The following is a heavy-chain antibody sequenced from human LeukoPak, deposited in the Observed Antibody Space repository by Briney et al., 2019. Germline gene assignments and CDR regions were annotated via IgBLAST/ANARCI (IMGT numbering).Heavy chain of an antibody. CDR3: ATAQWYSSWETQYIDY. J-gene: IGHJ4*02. Sequence: SETLSLTCRLSLDSINVEYWSSIRQPAGKGLEWIGRVFSSGTTYYNPSLKSRVTMTVDTSKNQFSLNLNSVTASDTSVYYCATAQWYSSWETQYIDYWGQGMLVTVSS. D-gene: IGHD2/OR15-2a*01. CDR2: VFSSGTT. CDR1: LDSINVEY. V-gene: IGHV4-4*07.